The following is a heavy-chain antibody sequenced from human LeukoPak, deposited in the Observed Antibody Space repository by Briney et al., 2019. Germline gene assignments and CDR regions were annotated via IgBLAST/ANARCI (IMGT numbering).Heavy chain of an antibody. V-gene: IGHV1-2*02. CDR2: INPNSGGT. Sequence: ASVKVSCKASGGTFSSYAISWVRQAPGQGLEWMGWINPNSGGTNYAQKFQGRVTMTRDTSISTAYMELSSLRSEDTAVYYCATMGELLIGSFDYWGQGTLVTVSS. CDR1: GGTFSSYA. D-gene: IGHD1-26*01. J-gene: IGHJ4*02. CDR3: ATMGELLIGSFDY.